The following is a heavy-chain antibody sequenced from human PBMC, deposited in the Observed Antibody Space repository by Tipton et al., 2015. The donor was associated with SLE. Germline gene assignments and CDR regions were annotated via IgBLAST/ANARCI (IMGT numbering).Heavy chain of an antibody. CDR2: INHSGST. Sequence: TLSLTCTVSGGSVSSGTYYWSGIRQPPGKGLEWIGEINHSGSTSYNPSLRSRVTISVDTSKNQFSLKLSSVTAADTAVYYCARDFGRAARHYYYYMDVWGKGTTVTVSS. CDR1: GGSVSSGTYY. J-gene: IGHJ6*03. D-gene: IGHD6-6*01. V-gene: IGHV4-61*01. CDR3: ARDFGRAARHYYYYMDV.